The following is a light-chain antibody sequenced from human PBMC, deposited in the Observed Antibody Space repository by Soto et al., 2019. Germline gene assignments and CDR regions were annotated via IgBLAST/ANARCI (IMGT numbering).Light chain of an antibody. CDR1: SSDVGGYNY. J-gene: IGLJ1*01. V-gene: IGLV2-11*01. CDR3: CSYAGNYSYV. Sequence: QSVLTQPRSVSGSPGQSVAISCTGTSSDVGGYNYVSWYQQHPGKAPKLMIYDVTKRPSGVPDRFSGSSSGNTASLTISGLQAEDEADYFCCSYAGNYSYVFGTGTKVTVL. CDR2: DVT.